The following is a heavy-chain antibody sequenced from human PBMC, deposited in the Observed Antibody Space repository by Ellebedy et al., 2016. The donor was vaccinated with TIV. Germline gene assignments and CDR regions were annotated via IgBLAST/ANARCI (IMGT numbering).Heavy chain of an antibody. Sequence: GGSLRLXXVTSGFTFEDYAMHWVRQAPGKGLEWVSGITWNSDRVQYADSVKGRFTISRDNAKNSLFLQMNSLSAEDTALYYCVKDFSGSYYEFDYWGQGTLVTVSS. V-gene: IGHV3-9*01. CDR1: GFTFEDYA. CDR3: VKDFSGSYYEFDY. D-gene: IGHD1-26*01. CDR2: ITWNSDRV. J-gene: IGHJ4*02.